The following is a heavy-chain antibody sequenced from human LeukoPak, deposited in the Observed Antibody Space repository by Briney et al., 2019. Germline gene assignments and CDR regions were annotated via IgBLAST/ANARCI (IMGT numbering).Heavy chain of an antibody. CDR3: AKSIIRYYYYGMDV. V-gene: IGHV3-30*18. CDR2: ICYDGSKK. CDR1: GFTFSSYG. Sequence: PGGSLRLSCAASGFTFSSYGVHWVRQAPGKGLELGGVICYDGSKKYYADSLQGRFTISRHNSKNTLYLQMNSLRAEDTAVYYCAKSIIRYYYYGMDVWGQGTTVTVSS. D-gene: IGHD2/OR15-2a*01. J-gene: IGHJ6*02.